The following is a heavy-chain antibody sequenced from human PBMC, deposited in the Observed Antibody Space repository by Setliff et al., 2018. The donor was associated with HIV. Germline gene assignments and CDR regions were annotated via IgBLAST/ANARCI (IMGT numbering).Heavy chain of an antibody. D-gene: IGHD4-17*01. CDR1: GGSISSYY. CDR3: ARVQMAYAAFDV. Sequence: SETLSLTCTVSGGSISSYYWSWIRQPPGKGLEWIGSIYFTGSSDNNPSLESRVTLSVDTSKHQFSLKLSSVTAADTAVYYCARVQMAYAAFDVWGQGTMVTVSS. CDR2: IYFTGSS. V-gene: IGHV4-59*01. J-gene: IGHJ3*01.